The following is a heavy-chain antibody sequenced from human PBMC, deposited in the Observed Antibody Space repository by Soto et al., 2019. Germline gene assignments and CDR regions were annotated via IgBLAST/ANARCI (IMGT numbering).Heavy chain of an antibody. CDR3: TRGPRPRPVGTGAF. CDR1: GFVFERCW. V-gene: IGHV3-74*01. Sequence: WGTLRLSCAASGFVFERCWMHWVRQTPGKGPEWVSRISDDGARTDYADSVKGRFTISRDNAKNSLYLQMNSLRAEDTAVYYCTRGPRPRPVGTGAFCGPGALVTVST. CDR2: ISDDGART. J-gene: IGHJ4*02. D-gene: IGHD3-10*01.